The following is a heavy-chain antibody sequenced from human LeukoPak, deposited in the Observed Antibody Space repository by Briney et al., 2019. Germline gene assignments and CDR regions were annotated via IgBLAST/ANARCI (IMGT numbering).Heavy chain of an antibody. Sequence: GGSLRLSCAASGFTFSNFSMHWVRQAPGKGLVWVSRIKRNGSTTDYADSVKGRFTVSRDNAKNTLYLQMNSLRADDTAVYYCARDYSGSGSPWGQGTLVTVSS. CDR2: IKRNGSTT. D-gene: IGHD3-10*01. CDR3: ARDYSGSGSP. V-gene: IGHV3-74*01. CDR1: GFTFSNFS. J-gene: IGHJ5*02.